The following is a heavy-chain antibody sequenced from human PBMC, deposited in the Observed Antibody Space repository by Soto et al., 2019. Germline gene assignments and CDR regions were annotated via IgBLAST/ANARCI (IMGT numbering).Heavy chain of an antibody. CDR3: AKDWDYRGDLDY. Sequence: QVQLVESGGGVVQPGTSLRLSCAASGFTFTNYGMHWVRQARGKGLEWVATISNDGSKKYNADSVKGRFTISRDNSKNMLYLQMNRLRPEDTAVYYCAKDWDYRGDLDYWGQGTLVTVSS. CDR1: GFTFTNYG. CDR2: ISNDGSKK. V-gene: IGHV3-30*18. D-gene: IGHD3-10*01. J-gene: IGHJ4*02.